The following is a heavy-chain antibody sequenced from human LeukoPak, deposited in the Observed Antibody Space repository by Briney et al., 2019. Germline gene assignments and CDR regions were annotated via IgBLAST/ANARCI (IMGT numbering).Heavy chain of an antibody. Sequence: GGSLRLSCAASGFILNNHAMTWVRQAPGKGLQWISVISGSGRTIEYEDSVKGRFTISRDNSKNTVSLQMNNLRVEATAIYYCAKNVMVKRYIDYWGQGTPVTVSS. J-gene: IGHJ4*02. CDR3: AKNVMVKRYIDY. CDR1: GFILNNHA. D-gene: IGHD5-18*01. CDR2: ISGSGRTI. V-gene: IGHV3-23*01.